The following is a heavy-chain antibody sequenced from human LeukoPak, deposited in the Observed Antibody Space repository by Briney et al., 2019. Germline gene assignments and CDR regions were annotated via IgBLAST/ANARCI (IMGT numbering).Heavy chain of an antibody. CDR1: GGSISSSSYY. CDR2: IYYSGST. J-gene: IGHJ4*02. V-gene: IGHV4-39*01. Sequence: PSETLSLTCTVSGGSISSSSYYWGWIRQPPGKGLEWIGSIYYSGSTYYNPSLKSRVTISVDTSKNQFSLKLSSVTAADTAVYYCARHVGIAVAEFDYWGQGTLVTVSS. CDR3: ARHVGIAVAEFDY. D-gene: IGHD6-19*01.